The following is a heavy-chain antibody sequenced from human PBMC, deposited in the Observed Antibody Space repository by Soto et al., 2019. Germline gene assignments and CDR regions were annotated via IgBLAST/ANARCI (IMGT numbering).Heavy chain of an antibody. Sequence: QVQLVQSGAEVKQPGASVKVSCKASGYTFTIYYIHWVRQAPGQGLEWMGIINPSVGRASYAQKFQDRVTMTRDTSTSTVYMELRSLTSEDTAVYYCARAPVDYVISDSWGQGTLVTVSS. V-gene: IGHV1-46*03. D-gene: IGHD3-16*01. J-gene: IGHJ5*02. CDR3: ARAPVDYVISDS. CDR2: INPSVGRA. CDR1: GYTFTIYY.